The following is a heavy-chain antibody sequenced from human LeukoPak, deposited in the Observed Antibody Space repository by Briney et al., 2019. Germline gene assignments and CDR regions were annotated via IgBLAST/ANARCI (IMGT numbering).Heavy chain of an antibody. CDR1: GGSISSGSYY. V-gene: IGHV4-61*02. J-gene: IGHJ4*02. CDR2: IYASGSS. CDR3: ARGAVADHFDY. D-gene: IGHD6-19*01. Sequence: SQTLSLTCTVSGGSISSGSYYWSWIRQPAGKGLEWIGRIYASGSSYYNPSLKSRVTISVDTSKNQFSLKLSSVTAADTAVYYCARGAVADHFDYWGQGTLVTVSS.